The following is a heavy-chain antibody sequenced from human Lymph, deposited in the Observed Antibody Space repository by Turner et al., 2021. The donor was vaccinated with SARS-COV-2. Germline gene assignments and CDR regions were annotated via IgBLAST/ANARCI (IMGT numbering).Heavy chain of an antibody. J-gene: IGHJ6*02. CDR3: ATVLCTGSSCYYYGMDV. Sequence: QVQLVQSGAEVKTPGASVKVSCKVSGYTLTELSMHWVRQAPGKGLEWMGGFEPEDGEIIYAQKFQGRVTMTEDTSTDTAYMELSSLRSEDTAVYYCATVLCTGSSCYYYGMDVWGQGTTVTVSS. CDR2: FEPEDGEI. D-gene: IGHD2-15*01. CDR1: GYTLTELS. V-gene: IGHV1-24*01.